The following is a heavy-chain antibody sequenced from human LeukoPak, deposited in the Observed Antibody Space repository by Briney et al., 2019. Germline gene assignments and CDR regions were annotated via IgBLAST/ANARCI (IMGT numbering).Heavy chain of an antibody. V-gene: IGHV3-30-3*01. Sequence: SCKASGGTFSSYAISWVRQAPGKGLEWVAVISYDGSNKYYADSVKGRFTISRDNSKNTLYLQMNSLRAEDTAVYYCARAGDYDFWSGSYGMDVWGQGTTVTVSS. J-gene: IGHJ6*02. CDR3: ARAGDYDFWSGSYGMDV. CDR2: ISYDGSNK. CDR1: GGTFSSYA. D-gene: IGHD3-3*01.